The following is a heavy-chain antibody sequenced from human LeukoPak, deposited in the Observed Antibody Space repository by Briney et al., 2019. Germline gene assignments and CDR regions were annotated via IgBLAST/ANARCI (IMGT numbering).Heavy chain of an antibody. CDR1: GFTFSSYA. V-gene: IGHV3-30*01. CDR2: ISYDGSNK. J-gene: IGHJ5*02. CDR3: ARDRPTYYDFWSGYENWFDP. D-gene: IGHD3-3*01. Sequence: GRSLRLSCAASGFTFSSYAMHWVRQAPGKGLEWVAVISYDGSNKYYADSVKGRFTISRDNSKNTLYLQMNSLRAEDTAVYYCARDRPTYYDFWSGYENWFDPWGQGTRVTVSS.